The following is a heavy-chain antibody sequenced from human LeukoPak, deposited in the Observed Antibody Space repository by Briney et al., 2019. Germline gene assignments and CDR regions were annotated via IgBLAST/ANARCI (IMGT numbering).Heavy chain of an antibody. CDR3: ARGRSDYDDDAFDI. Sequence: GASVTVSCKASGYIFTSSHINWVRQASEQGLEWMGWVNPNVGDTGYAPKFQGRVTITRNTSISTAYMELSSLRSDDTAVYYCARGRSDYDDDAFDIWGQGTMVTVSS. D-gene: IGHD4-17*01. CDR2: VNPNVGDT. CDR1: GYIFTSSH. J-gene: IGHJ3*02. V-gene: IGHV1-8*03.